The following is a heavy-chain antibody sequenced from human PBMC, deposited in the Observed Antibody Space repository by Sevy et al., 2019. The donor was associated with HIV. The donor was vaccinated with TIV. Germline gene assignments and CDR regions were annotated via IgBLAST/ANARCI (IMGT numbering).Heavy chain of an antibody. D-gene: IGHD2-2*01. Sequence: GGSLRLSCAASGFTFSSYWLNWVRQAPGKGLEWVANIKQDGSERYYVDSVKGRFTISRDNAKNSLYLLMNSLRAEDTAVYYCARGSFCSSASCYSGGYHYWGQGTLVTVSS. CDR2: IKQDGSER. CDR3: ARGSFCSSASCYSGGYHY. V-gene: IGHV3-7*01. CDR1: GFTFSSYW. J-gene: IGHJ4*02.